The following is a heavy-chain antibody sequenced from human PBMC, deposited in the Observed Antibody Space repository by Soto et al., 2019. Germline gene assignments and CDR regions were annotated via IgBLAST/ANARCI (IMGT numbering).Heavy chain of an antibody. CDR1: GASITSHY. Sequence: PSETLSLTXTVSGASITSHYWSWIRQPPGKGLEWIGHIYYRGTTNYNPSLKSRVTISADTSKNQFSLKLNSVTAADTAVFYCAREDQIVGSLDYWGQGILVTVSS. CDR3: AREDQIVGSLDY. D-gene: IGHD2-21*01. V-gene: IGHV4-59*11. CDR2: IYYRGTT. J-gene: IGHJ4*02.